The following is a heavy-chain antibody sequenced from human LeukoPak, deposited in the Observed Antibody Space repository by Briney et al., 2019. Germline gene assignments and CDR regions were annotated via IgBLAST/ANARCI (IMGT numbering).Heavy chain of an antibody. CDR3: ARVEGVAVAGVNYYGMDV. D-gene: IGHD6-19*01. V-gene: IGHV1-2*02. J-gene: IGHJ6*02. Sequence: ASVKVSCKASGYTFTGYYIHWVRQATGQALEWMGWLIPTSGGTNYAQKFQGRVTMTRDTSISTAYMELSNLRSDDTAMYYCARVEGVAVAGVNYYGMDVWGQGTPVTVSS. CDR1: GYTFTGYY. CDR2: LIPTSGGT.